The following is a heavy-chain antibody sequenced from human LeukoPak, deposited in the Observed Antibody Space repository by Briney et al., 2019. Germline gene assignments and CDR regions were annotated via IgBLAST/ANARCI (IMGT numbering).Heavy chain of an antibody. CDR3: ASGRYGTINNWFDP. J-gene: IGHJ5*02. Sequence: SEPLSLTCTVSGGSISSSSYFWGWIRQPPGKGLEWIGSIYYSGSTYYNPSLKSRVTISVDTSKNQFSLKLSSVTAADTAVYYCASGRYGTINNWFDPWGQGTLVTVSS. V-gene: IGHV4-39*07. CDR1: GGSISSSSYF. CDR2: IYYSGST. D-gene: IGHD1-1*01.